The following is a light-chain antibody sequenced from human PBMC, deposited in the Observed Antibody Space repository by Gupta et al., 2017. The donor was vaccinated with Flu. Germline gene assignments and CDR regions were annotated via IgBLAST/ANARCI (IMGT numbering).Light chain of an antibody. CDR1: SLRNSH. Sequence: RTTSQGNSLRNSHGTWYQQKPEQAPVLLIYAKNIRPSGIPDRFSGSSSGNTASLTITGAQAEDEADYYCNSRDSTDNHQAVFGGGTKLTVL. V-gene: IGLV3-19*01. CDR3: NSRDSTDNHQAV. J-gene: IGLJ2*01. CDR2: AKN.